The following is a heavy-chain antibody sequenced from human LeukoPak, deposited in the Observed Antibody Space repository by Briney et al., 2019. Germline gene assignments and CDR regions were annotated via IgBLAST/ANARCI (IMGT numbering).Heavy chain of an antibody. J-gene: IGHJ3*02. Sequence: GGSLRLSCAASGFTFSSYGMHWVRQAPGKGLEWVAVISYDGSNKYYADSAKGRFTISRDNSKNTLYLQMNSLRAEDTAVYYCAKARPDAFDIWGQGTMVTVSS. CDR3: AKARPDAFDI. CDR1: GFTFSSYG. V-gene: IGHV3-30*18. CDR2: ISYDGSNK.